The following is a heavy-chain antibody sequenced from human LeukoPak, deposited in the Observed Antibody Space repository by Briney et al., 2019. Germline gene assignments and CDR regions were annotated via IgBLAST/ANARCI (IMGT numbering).Heavy chain of an antibody. CDR2: IYYSGST. V-gene: IGHV4-39*01. Sequence: SETLSLTCTVSGGSISSSSYYWGWIRQPPGKGLEWIGSIYYSGSTYYNPSLKSRVTISVDTSKNQFSLKLSSMTAADTAVYYCASTAPVDGYNSAFDIWGQGTMVTVSS. CDR1: GGSISSSSYY. CDR3: ASTAPVDGYNSAFDI. D-gene: IGHD5-24*01. J-gene: IGHJ3*02.